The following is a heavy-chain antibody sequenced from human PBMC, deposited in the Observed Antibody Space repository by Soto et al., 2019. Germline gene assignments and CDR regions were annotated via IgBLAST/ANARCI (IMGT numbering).Heavy chain of an antibody. Sequence: GSLRLCWGASGGTFSSHAIRCVRQAPGKGLEWVSAISGSGGSTYYADSVKGRFTISRDNSKNTLYLQMNSLRAEDTAVYYCAKEDNLGPDYWGQGTLLTVSS. D-gene: IGHD1-20*01. CDR1: GGTFSSHA. J-gene: IGHJ4*02. CDR2: ISGSGGST. V-gene: IGHV3-23*01. CDR3: AKEDNLGPDY.